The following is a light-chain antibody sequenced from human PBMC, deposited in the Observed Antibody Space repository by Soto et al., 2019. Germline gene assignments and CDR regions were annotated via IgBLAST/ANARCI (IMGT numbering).Light chain of an antibody. CDR2: EGS. V-gene: IGLV2-23*03. J-gene: IGLJ2*01. Sequence: QSVLTQPASVSGSPGQSITISCTGTSSDVGSYNLVSWYQQHPGKAPKLMIYEGSKRPSGVSNRFSGSKSCNTASLTISGLQAEDEADYYCCSYAGSSTVDVVFGGGTKLTVL. CDR3: CSYAGSSTVDVV. CDR1: SSDVGSYNL.